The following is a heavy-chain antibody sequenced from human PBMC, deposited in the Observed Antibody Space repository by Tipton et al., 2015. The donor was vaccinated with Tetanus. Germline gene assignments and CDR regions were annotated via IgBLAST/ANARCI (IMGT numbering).Heavy chain of an antibody. V-gene: IGHV5-51*01. CDR2: IYPGDSDT. CDR1: GYSFTSYW. D-gene: IGHD5-24*01. CDR3: ARQVEMATIQGAYAFDI. J-gene: IGHJ3*02. Sequence: QLVQSGAEVKKPGESLKISCKGSGYSFTSYWIGWVRQMPGKGLEWMGIIYPGDSDTRYSPSFQGQVTISADKSTSTAYLQWSSLKASDTAMYYCARQVEMATIQGAYAFDIWGQGTMVTVSS.